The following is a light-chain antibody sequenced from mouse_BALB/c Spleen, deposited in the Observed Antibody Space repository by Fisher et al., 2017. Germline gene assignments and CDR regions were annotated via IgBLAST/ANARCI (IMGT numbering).Light chain of an antibody. V-gene: IGKV1-133*01. CDR1: QSLLYSNGKTY. CDR3: FQGSHVPFT. Sequence: VLTQTPLTLSVTIGQPASISCKSSQSLLYSNGKTYLNWLLQRPGQSPKRLIYLVSKLDSGVPDRFTGSGSGTDFTLKISRVEAEDLGVYYCFQGSHVPFTFGSGTKLEIK. CDR2: LVS. J-gene: IGKJ4*01.